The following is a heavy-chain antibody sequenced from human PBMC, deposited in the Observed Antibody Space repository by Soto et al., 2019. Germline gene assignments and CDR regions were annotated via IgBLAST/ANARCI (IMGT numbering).Heavy chain of an antibody. CDR1: GGTFSSYA. CDR3: ARDFTGRATDAFDI. D-gene: IGHD1-26*01. Sequence: SVKVSCKACGGTFSSYAISWVRQAPGQGLEWMGGIIPIFGTANYAQKFQGRVTITADESTSTAYMELSSLRSEDTAVYYCARDFTGRATDAFDIWGQGTMVTVSS. V-gene: IGHV1-69*13. J-gene: IGHJ3*02. CDR2: IIPIFGTA.